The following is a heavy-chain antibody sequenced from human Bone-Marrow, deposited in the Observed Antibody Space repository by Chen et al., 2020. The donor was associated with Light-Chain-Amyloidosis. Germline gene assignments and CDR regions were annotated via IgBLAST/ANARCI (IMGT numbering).Heavy chain of an antibody. J-gene: IGHJ3*01. Sequence: QAQLVQSGAEVKRPGASVKVSCKASGYSFSYHYIHWARQAPGQGLEWLGHIHPYTGSTDYPKNLQGRVTMPRDASIRTFYSKMSGLGSDDRAVYYCARDKQKAKGSAFEVGGQGTMFTVS. CDR1: GYSFSYHY. CDR2: IHPYTGST. CDR3: ARDKQKAKGSAFEV. V-gene: IGHV1-2*06.